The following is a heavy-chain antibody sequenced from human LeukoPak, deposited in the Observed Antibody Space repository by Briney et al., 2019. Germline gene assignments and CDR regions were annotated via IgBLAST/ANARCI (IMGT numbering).Heavy chain of an antibody. V-gene: IGHV1-24*01. Sequence: ASVTVSFKISGYSLTELAIHWVRQAPGKGLEWMGGSDPEDVKTSFAEKFQGRVTFTEDTSTDTAFMELSRLRSDDTAVYYCATFQAYANSGHLRPYFDYWGQGTLVTVSS. D-gene: IGHD3-22*01. J-gene: IGHJ4*02. CDR1: GYSLTELA. CDR3: ATFQAYANSGHLRPYFDY. CDR2: SDPEDVKT.